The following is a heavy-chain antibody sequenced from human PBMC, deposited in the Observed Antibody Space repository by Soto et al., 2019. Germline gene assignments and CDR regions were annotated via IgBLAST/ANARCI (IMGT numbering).Heavy chain of an antibody. CDR1: GYSVTAYY. Sequence: QLHLVQSGAVVKKPGASVTVSCSASGYSVTAYYMHWVRQAPGRGLEWMGGINPATGAAKYTQTFQGRVTMTRDTSTSTVFMELSGLTSEDTAVFYCARGGGVGVAGSAAFDMWGQGTLVTVSS. CDR2: INPATGAA. J-gene: IGHJ3*02. CDR3: ARGGGVGVAGSAAFDM. D-gene: IGHD3-3*01. V-gene: IGHV1-2*02.